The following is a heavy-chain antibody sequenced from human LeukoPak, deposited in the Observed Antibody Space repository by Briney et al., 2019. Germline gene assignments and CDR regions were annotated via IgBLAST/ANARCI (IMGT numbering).Heavy chain of an antibody. V-gene: IGHV3-11*01. D-gene: IGHD5-18*01. CDR2: ISSSGSTI. CDR1: GFTFSDYY. CDR3: ARQTAKNVDTARFDY. Sequence: GGSLRLSCAASGFTFSDYYMSWIRQAPGKGLEWVSYISSSGSTIYYADSVKGRFTISRDNAKNSLYLQMNSLRAEDTAVYYCARQTAKNVDTARFDYWGQGTLVTVSS. J-gene: IGHJ4*02.